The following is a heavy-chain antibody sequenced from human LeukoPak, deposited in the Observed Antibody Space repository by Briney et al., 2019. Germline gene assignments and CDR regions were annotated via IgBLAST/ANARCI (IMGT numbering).Heavy chain of an antibody. D-gene: IGHD3-22*01. Sequence: SETLSLTCTVSGGPISSGGYYWSWIRQHPGKGLEWIGYIYYSGSTYYNPSLKSRVTISVDTSKNQFSLKLSSVTAADTAVYYCARGITMIPGYWGQGTLVTVSS. CDR2: IYYSGST. V-gene: IGHV4-31*03. J-gene: IGHJ4*02. CDR1: GGPISSGGYY. CDR3: ARGITMIPGY.